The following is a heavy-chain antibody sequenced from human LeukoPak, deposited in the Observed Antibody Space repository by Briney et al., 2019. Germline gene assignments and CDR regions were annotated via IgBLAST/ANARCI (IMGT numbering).Heavy chain of an antibody. CDR3: ARDRFIWALTGYSD. V-gene: IGHV3-48*03. CDR1: GFTFSSYE. Sequence: GGSLRLSCAASGFTFSSYEMNWVRQAPGKGLEWVSYISSSGSTIYYADSVKGRFTISRDNAKNSLYLQMNSLRAEDTAVYYCARDRFIWALTGYSDWGQGTLVTVSS. J-gene: IGHJ4*02. D-gene: IGHD3-9*01. CDR2: ISSSGSTI.